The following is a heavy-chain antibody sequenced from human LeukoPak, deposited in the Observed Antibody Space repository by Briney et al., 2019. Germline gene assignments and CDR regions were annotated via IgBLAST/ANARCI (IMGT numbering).Heavy chain of an antibody. J-gene: IGHJ5*02. D-gene: IGHD3-10*01. Sequence: GGSLRLSCAASGFTFSSYSMNWARQAPGKGLEWVSSISSSSSYIYYADSVKGRFTISRDNAKNSLYLQMNSLRAEDTAVYYCARDQSGIRFDPWGQGTLVTVSS. V-gene: IGHV3-21*01. CDR2: ISSSSSYI. CDR3: ARDQSGIRFDP. CDR1: GFTFSSYS.